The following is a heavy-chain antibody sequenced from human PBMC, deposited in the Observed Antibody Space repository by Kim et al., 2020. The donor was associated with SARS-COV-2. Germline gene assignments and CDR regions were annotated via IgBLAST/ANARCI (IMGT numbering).Heavy chain of an antibody. Sequence: YADSVKGRFTTSRDNAKNSLYLQMNSLRAEDTAVYYCARDTRGVISGMDVWGQGTTVTVSS. J-gene: IGHJ6*02. V-gene: IGHV3-11*06. D-gene: IGHD3-10*01. CDR3: ARDTRGVISGMDV.